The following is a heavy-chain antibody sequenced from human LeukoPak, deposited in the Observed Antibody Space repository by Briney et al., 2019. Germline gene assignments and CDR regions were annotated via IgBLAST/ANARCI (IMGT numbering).Heavy chain of an antibody. CDR1: GGTFSSYA. D-gene: IGHD1-26*01. V-gene: IGHV1-69*04. J-gene: IGHJ4*02. CDR3: ARGLVGSYPFDY. CDR2: IIPILGIA. Sequence: SVKVSCKASGGTFSSYAISWVRQAPGQGLEWMGRIIPILGIANYAQKFQGRVTMTTDTSTSTAYMELRSLRSDDTAVYYCARGLVGSYPFDYWGQGTLVTVSS.